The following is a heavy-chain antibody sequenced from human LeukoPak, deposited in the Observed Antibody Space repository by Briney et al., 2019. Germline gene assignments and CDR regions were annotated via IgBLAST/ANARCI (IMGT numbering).Heavy chain of an antibody. D-gene: IGHD6-13*01. J-gene: IGHJ4*02. CDR3: ASLLIAAAATDY. CDR2: ISSSSSYI. Sequence: PGGSLRLSCVASGFTFSSYSMNWVRQAPGKGLEWVSSISSSSSYIYYADSVKGRFTISRDNAKNSLYLQMNSLRAEDTAVYYCASLLIAAAATDYWGQGTLVTVSS. V-gene: IGHV3-21*01. CDR1: GFTFSSYS.